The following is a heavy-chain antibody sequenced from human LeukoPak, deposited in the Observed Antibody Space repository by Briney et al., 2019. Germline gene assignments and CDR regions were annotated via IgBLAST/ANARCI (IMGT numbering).Heavy chain of an antibody. J-gene: IGHJ4*02. CDR1: GGSISSGGYY. Sequence: SETLSLTCTVSGGSISSGGYYWSWIRQHPGKGLEWIGYIYYSGSTYYNPSLKSRVTISVDTSKNQFSLKLSSVTAADTAVYYCARDRIAAAGTLDYWGQGTLVAVSS. V-gene: IGHV4-31*03. CDR2: IYYSGST. CDR3: ARDRIAAAGTLDY. D-gene: IGHD6-13*01.